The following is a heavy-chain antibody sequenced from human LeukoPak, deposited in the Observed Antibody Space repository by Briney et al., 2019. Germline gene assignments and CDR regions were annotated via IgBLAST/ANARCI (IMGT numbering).Heavy chain of an antibody. J-gene: IGHJ4*02. CDR3: ARANFLYCSSSTCLFDY. V-gene: IGHV1-2*02. D-gene: IGHD2-2*01. CDR1: GYTLTEYY. CDR2: INPNDGDT. Sequence: ASVKVSCKASGYTLTEYYMHWARQAPGQGFEWMGWINPNDGDTNYAQKFQGRVTMTRDTSISTAHMEVSRLRSDDTAVYYCARANFLYCSSSTCLFDYWGQGTLVTVSS.